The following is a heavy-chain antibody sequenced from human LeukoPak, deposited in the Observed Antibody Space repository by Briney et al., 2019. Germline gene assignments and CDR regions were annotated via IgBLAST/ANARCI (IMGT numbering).Heavy chain of an antibody. Sequence: SVEVSCKASGGTFSSYAISWVRQAPGQGLEWMGGIIPIFGTANYAQKFQGRVTITADKSTSTAYMELSSLRSEDTAVYYCARDIVVVPAAMNYYYGMDVWGKGTTVTVSS. CDR2: IIPIFGTA. CDR3: ARDIVVVPAAMNYYYGMDV. CDR1: GGTFSSYA. J-gene: IGHJ6*04. D-gene: IGHD2-2*01. V-gene: IGHV1-69*06.